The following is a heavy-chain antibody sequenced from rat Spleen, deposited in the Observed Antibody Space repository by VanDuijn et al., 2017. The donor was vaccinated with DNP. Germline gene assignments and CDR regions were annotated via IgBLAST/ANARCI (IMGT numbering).Heavy chain of an antibody. D-gene: IGHD1-1*01. Sequence: QVQLKESGPGLVQPSQTLSLACTVSGFSLTSHHVHWVRQPSGKGLEWMGIIGTGGSTEYNSALKSRLSISRDTSKSQVFLKMNSLQTEDTAIYYCTRGVTTVVTGWFAYWGQGTLVTVSS. CDR3: TRGVTTVVTGWFAY. CDR1: GFSLTSHH. V-gene: IGHV2-30*01. CDR2: IGTGGST. J-gene: IGHJ3*01.